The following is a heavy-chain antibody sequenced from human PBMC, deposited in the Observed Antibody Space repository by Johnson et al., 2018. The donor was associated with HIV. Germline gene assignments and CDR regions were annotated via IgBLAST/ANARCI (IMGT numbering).Heavy chain of an antibody. CDR2: ISGSGGST. V-gene: IGHV3-23*04. CDR1: GFTFSSYW. J-gene: IGHJ3*02. CDR3: ARASDSYCSADCYGDGFQI. Sequence: MQLVESGGGMVQPGRSLRLSCAASGFTFSSYWMSWVRQAPGKGLEWVSAISGSGGSTYYADSVKGRFTISRDNAKNTLFLQMNSLRAEDTAVYYCARASDSYCSADCYGDGFQISDQGTKVIVSS. D-gene: IGHD2-21*02.